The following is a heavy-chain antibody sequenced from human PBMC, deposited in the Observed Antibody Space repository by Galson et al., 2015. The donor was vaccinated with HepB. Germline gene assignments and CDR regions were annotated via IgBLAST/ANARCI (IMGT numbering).Heavy chain of an antibody. CDR3: AKAPSSGWYRDAFDI. J-gene: IGHJ3*02. D-gene: IGHD6-19*01. Sequence: SLRLSCAASGFTFDDYAMHWVRQAPGKGLEWVSGISWNSGSIGYADSVKGRFTISRDNAKNSLYLQMNSLRAEDTALYYCAKAPSSGWYRDAFDIWDQGTMVTVSS. CDR2: ISWNSGSI. V-gene: IGHV3-9*01. CDR1: GFTFDDYA.